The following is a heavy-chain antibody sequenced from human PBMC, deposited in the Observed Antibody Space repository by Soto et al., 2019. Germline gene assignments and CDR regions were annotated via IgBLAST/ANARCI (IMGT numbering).Heavy chain of an antibody. Sequence: EVQLLESGGGLVQPGGSLGLSCAAPGFTFSSYAMSWVRQAPGKGLEWVSSISGSGGSTYHADSVKGRFTISRDNSQNTLDLQMNSLRAEDTAVYYCAKHGGSGYYYTDFDCWGQGTLVTVSS. CDR1: GFTFSSYA. CDR3: AKHGGSGYYYTDFDC. V-gene: IGHV3-23*01. CDR2: ISGSGGST. D-gene: IGHD3-22*01. J-gene: IGHJ4*02.